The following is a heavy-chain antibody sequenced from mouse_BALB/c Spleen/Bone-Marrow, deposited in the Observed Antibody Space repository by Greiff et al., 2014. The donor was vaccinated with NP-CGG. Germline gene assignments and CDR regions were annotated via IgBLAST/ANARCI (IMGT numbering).Heavy chain of an antibody. Sequence: QVQLQQSGSELVRPGASVKLSCKASGYTFTSYWMHWVKQRPGQGLEWIGNIYPGSGTAKYDEKFKNKATLTVDTSSSTAYMQLSSLTSEDSAVYYCARFDGYDVGFAYWAKGLWSLS. CDR2: IYPGSGTA. CDR3: ARFDGYDVGFAY. CDR1: GYTFTSYW. D-gene: IGHD2-2*01. J-gene: IGHJ3*01. V-gene: IGHV1S5*01.